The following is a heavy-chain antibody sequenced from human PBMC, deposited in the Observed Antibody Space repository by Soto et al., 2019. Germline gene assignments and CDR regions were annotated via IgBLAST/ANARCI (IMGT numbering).Heavy chain of an antibody. J-gene: IGHJ4*02. Sequence: QVQLVQSGDEVKKPGASVKVSCKASGYTFTSYAMHWVRQAPGQRLEWMGWINAGNGNTKYSQKFQDRVTITRDTSASTAYMELSSLRSEDTAVYYCARGPGGPDGPGDYWGQGTLVTVSS. D-gene: IGHD2-15*01. CDR3: ARGPGGPDGPGDY. CDR2: INAGNGNT. V-gene: IGHV1-3*01. CDR1: GYTFTSYA.